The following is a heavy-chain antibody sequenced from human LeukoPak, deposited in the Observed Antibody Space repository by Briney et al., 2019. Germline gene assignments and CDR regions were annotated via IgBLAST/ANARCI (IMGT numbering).Heavy chain of an antibody. CDR1: GYSFTSYW. V-gene: IGHV5-51*01. CDR3: ARLGYYGSGSYPIVGYFDY. D-gene: IGHD3-10*01. J-gene: IGHJ4*02. Sequence: GESLKISCKAFGYSFTSYWIGWVRQMPGKGLEWMGIIYPGDSETTYSPSFQGQVTISADKSIITAYLQWSSLKASDTAMYYCARLGYYGSGSYPIVGYFDYWGQGTLVTVSS. CDR2: IYPGDSET.